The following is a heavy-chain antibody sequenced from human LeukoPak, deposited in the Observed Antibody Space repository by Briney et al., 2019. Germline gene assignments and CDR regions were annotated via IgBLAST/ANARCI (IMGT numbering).Heavy chain of an antibody. CDR2: VSARGDKT. J-gene: IGHJ4*02. CDR3: ARDTHDSSGYYYDY. Sequence: GGSLRLSCVASGFTFSGSTMSWVRPAPGKGPEWVSAVSARGDKTYYADSVKGRFTISRDNSKDTLYLQMISLRAEDTAVYYCARDTHDSSGYYYDYWGQGTLVTVSP. V-gene: IGHV3-23*01. D-gene: IGHD3-22*01. CDR1: GFTFSGST.